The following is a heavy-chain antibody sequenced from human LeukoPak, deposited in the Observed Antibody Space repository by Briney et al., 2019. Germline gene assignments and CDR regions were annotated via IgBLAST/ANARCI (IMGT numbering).Heavy chain of an antibody. CDR2: IYSGGST. CDR1: GFTVSSNY. V-gene: IGHV3-53*05. CDR3: AKSIATIPRPSDY. J-gene: IGHJ4*02. D-gene: IGHD3-3*01. Sequence: GGSLRLSFAASGFTVSSNYMSWVRQAPGKGLEWVSVIYSGGSTYYADSVKGRFTISRDTSKNTVCVQMLSLKAEDTAVYYCAKSIATIPRPSDYWGQGALVSVSS.